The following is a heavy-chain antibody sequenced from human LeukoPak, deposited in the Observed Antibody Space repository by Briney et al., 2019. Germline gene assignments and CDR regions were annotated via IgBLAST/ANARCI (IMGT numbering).Heavy chain of an antibody. V-gene: IGHV3-48*01. Sequence: PGGSLRLSCAASGFTFSSYSMNWVRQAPGKGREWVSYISSSSSTIYYADSVKGRFTISRDNAKNSLYLQMNSLRAEDTAVYYCARDRSSGYYGTSDYWGQGTLVTVSS. CDR2: ISSSSSTI. CDR3: ARDRSSGYYGTSDY. D-gene: IGHD3-22*01. CDR1: GFTFSSYS. J-gene: IGHJ4*02.